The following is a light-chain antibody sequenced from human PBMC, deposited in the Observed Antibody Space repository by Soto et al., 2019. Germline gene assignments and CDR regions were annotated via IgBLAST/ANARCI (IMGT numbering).Light chain of an antibody. CDR2: LNSDGSH. V-gene: IGLV4-69*01. CDR1: SGHSSYA. J-gene: IGLJ2*01. Sequence: QPVLTQSPSASASLGASVKLTCTLSSGHSSYAIAWHHQQPEKGPRYLMNLNSDGSHSKGDGIPDRFSGSSSGAERYLTISSLQSEDEADYYCQTWGTGIGVFGGGTKLTVL. CDR3: QTWGTGIGV.